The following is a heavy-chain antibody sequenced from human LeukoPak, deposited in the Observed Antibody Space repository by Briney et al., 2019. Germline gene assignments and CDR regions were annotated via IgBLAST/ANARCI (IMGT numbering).Heavy chain of an antibody. D-gene: IGHD4-17*01. V-gene: IGHV4-34*01. CDR1: GGSFSGYY. CDR3: ARGRLTTVTDYYYYYYYMDV. J-gene: IGHJ6*03. CDR2: INHSGST. Sequence: PSETLSLTCAVYGGSFSGYYWSWIRQPPGKGLEWIGEINHSGSTNYNPSLKSRVTISVDTSKNQFSLKLSSVTAADTAVYYCARGRLTTVTDYYYYYYYMDVWGKGTTVAVSS.